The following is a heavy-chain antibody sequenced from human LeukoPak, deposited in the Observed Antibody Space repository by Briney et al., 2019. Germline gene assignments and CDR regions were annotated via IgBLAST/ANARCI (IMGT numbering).Heavy chain of an antibody. CDR3: ARDANGSDLHYYHMDV. CDR2: IYHTGNT. J-gene: IGHJ6*03. Sequence: PSETLSLTCAASGGSITSANWWSWVRQSPGKGLEWIGEIYHTGNTNYNPSLNSRVSISLDTSKNQFSLRLTSVTAADTAVYFCARDANGSDLHYYHMDVWGKGTTVTVSS. V-gene: IGHV4-4*02. D-gene: IGHD6-25*01. CDR1: GGSITSANW.